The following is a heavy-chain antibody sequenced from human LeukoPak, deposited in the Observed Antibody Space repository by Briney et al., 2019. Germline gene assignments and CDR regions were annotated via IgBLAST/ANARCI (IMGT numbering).Heavy chain of an antibody. D-gene: IGHD4-17*01. Sequence: GGSLRLSCAASGFTFSSYEMNWVRQAPGKGLEWVSYISSSGSTIYYADSVKGRFTISRDNAKNSLYLQMNSLRAEDTAVYYCARDRDYGDYGWYFDLWGRGTLVTVSS. CDR2: ISSSGSTI. V-gene: IGHV3-48*03. J-gene: IGHJ2*01. CDR3: ARDRDYGDYGWYFDL. CDR1: GFTFSSYE.